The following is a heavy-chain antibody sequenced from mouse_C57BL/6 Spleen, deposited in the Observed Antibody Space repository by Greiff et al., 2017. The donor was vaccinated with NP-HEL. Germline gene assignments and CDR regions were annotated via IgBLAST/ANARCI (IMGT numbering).Heavy chain of an antibody. CDR1: GFTFSDYG. Sequence: EVKLVESGGGLVKPGGSLKLSCAASGFTFSDYGMHWVRQAPEKGLDWVAYISSGSSTIYYADTVKGRFTISRDNAKNTLFLQMTSLRSEDTAMYYCARNTDYYGSSLFAYWGQGTLVTVSA. V-gene: IGHV5-17*01. CDR2: ISSGSSTI. CDR3: ARNTDYYGSSLFAY. D-gene: IGHD1-1*01. J-gene: IGHJ3*01.